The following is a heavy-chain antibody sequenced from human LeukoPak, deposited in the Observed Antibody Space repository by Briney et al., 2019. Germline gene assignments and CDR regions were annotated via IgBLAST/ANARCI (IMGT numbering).Heavy chain of an antibody. J-gene: IGHJ4*02. Sequence: GGSLRLSCAASGFTFSSYGMHSVRQAPGEGLEGVAVIWYDGSNIDYADSVKGRFTISRDNSPNTLYLQMNSLRAHCLPAYSRPRARRNYDSSGYSALDYWGQGTLATVSS. V-gene: IGHV3-33*01. CDR3: PRARRNYDSSGYSALDY. CDR1: GFTFSSYG. D-gene: IGHD3-22*01. CDR2: IWYDGSNI.